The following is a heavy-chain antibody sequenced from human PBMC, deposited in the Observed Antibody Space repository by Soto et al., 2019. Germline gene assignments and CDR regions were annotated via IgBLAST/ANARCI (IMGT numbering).Heavy chain of an antibody. V-gene: IGHV4-39*01. CDR3: ARVPGP. J-gene: IGHJ5*02. CDR1: GGSIRSSTYY. D-gene: IGHD2-2*01. Sequence: PSETLSLTCTVSGGSIRSSTYYWGWIRQPPGKGLEWIGSIYYSGSTHYNPSLKSRVTMSVDTSTNQFSLKLNSVTAADTAVYYCARVPGPWGQGTLVTVS. CDR2: IYYSGST.